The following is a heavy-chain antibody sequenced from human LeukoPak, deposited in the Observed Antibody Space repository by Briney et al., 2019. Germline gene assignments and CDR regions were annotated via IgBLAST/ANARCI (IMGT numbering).Heavy chain of an antibody. Sequence: GGSLRLSCAASGFTFSTSWMTWVRQAPGKGLEWVSVISGSGGSTYYADSVKGRFTISRDNSKSTLYLQMNSLRAEDTAVYYCARHLRSYYQYNFDYWGQGTLVTVSS. CDR2: ISGSGGST. CDR3: ARHLRSYYQYNFDY. V-gene: IGHV3-23*01. J-gene: IGHJ4*02. CDR1: GFTFSTSW. D-gene: IGHD3-10*01.